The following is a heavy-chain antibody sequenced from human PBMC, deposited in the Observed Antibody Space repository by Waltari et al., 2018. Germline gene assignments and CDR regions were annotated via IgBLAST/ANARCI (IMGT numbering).Heavy chain of an antibody. CDR2: INPNSGDT. CDR3: ARESAFSTSWYPGFDP. V-gene: IGHV1-2*06. CDR1: GYSLTSYY. J-gene: IGHJ5*02. D-gene: IGHD2-2*01. Sequence: QVELVQSGAEVRKPGASVKVSCQASGYSLTSYYMHWVRQAPGLGLEWMGRINPNSGDTNSAPKFQGRVTLTRDTSVNTAFLELRSLTSDDTAVYFCARESAFSTSWYPGFDPWGQGTLVTVAS.